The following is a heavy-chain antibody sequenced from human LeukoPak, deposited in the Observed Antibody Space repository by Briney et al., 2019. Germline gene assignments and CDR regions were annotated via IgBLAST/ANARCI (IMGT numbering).Heavy chain of an antibody. Sequence: GGSLRLSCTASGFTFSSYAMSWVRQAPGKGLEWVPGISSSGGNTYHADSVKGRFTISRDNSKNTLYLQMKSLRAEDTAVYYCARLVWLDRNFDHWGQGTLLTVSS. CDR3: ARLVWLDRNFDH. V-gene: IGHV3-23*01. CDR1: GFTFSSYA. CDR2: ISSSGGNT. J-gene: IGHJ4*02. D-gene: IGHD6-19*01.